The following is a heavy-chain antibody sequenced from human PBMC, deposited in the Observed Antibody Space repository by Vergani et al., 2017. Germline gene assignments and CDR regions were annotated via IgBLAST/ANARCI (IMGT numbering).Heavy chain of an antibody. CDR3: ARPSAPGDYDALDI. D-gene: IGHD4-17*01. V-gene: IGHV3-23*04. CDR2: ISGSGGST. Sequence: VQLVETGGGLVQPGGSLILSCAASGFTFSSYAMSWVRQAPGKGLEWVSAISGSGGSTYYADSVKGRFTISRDNAKNSLYLQMNSLRAEDTAVYHCARPSAPGDYDALDIWGQGTMVTVSS. J-gene: IGHJ3*02. CDR1: GFTFSSYA.